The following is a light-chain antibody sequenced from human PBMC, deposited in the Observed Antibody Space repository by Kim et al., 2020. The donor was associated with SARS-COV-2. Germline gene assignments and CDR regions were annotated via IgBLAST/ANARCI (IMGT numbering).Light chain of an antibody. Sequence: ASVGDRITLTCRASQSINNYLSWYQQKSGNAPKLLIFGTSNLQDDVPSMFSGSGSETEFTLIINKLQPEDFATYYCQQTSTMPLTFGGGTKVDIK. V-gene: IGKV1-39*01. J-gene: IGKJ4*01. CDR2: GTS. CDR3: QQTSTMPLT. CDR1: QSINNY.